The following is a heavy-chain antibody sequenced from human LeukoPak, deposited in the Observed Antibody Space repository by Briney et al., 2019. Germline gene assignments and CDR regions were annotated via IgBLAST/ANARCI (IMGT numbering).Heavy chain of an antibody. J-gene: IGHJ4*02. V-gene: IGHV3-49*03. D-gene: IGHD3-10*01. CDR3: TRDDYGSGSFPSTN. CDR2: IRSKPYGGTP. Sequence: GGSLRLSCTPSGFTFGDHAMSWFRQAPGKGLEWVGFIRSKPYGGTPEYAASVKGRFTISRDDSKSIAYLQMNSLKIEDTAVYFCTRDDYGSGSFPSTNWGQGTLVTVSS. CDR1: GFTFGDHA.